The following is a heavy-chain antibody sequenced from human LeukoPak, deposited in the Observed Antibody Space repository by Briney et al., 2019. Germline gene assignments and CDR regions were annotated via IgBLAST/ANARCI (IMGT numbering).Heavy chain of an antibody. CDR3: ARSLHDYGDY. V-gene: IGHV3-21*01. CDR1: GFTFSSYS. J-gene: IGHJ4*02. Sequence: GGSLRLSCAASGFTFSSYSMNWVRQAPGKGLEWVSSISSSSSYIYYADSVKGRFTVSRDNAKNSLYLQMNSLRAEDTAVYYCARSLHDYGDYWGQGTLVTVSS. CDR2: ISSSSSYI.